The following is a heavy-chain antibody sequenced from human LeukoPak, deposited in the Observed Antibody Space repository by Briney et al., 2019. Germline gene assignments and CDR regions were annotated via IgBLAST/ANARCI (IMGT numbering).Heavy chain of an antibody. CDR1: GLTFSIYE. CDR2: ISSSGSTI. J-gene: IGHJ6*04. V-gene: IGHV3-48*03. Sequence: GGSLRLFHAASGLTFSIYEKNWVPQARAKGLEWVSYISSSGSTIYYADSVKGRFTISRDNAKNSLYLQMNSPRAEDTAVYYCAELGITMIGGVWGKGTTVTISS. CDR3: AELGITMIGGV. D-gene: IGHD3-10*02.